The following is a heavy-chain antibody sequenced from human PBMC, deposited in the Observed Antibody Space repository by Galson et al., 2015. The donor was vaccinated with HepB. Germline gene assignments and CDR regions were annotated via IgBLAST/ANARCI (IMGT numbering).Heavy chain of an antibody. J-gene: IGHJ4*02. CDR2: INPNSGGT. CDR3: ARHEAYCGGDCYSPPDY. CDR1: GYTFTGYY. D-gene: IGHD2-21*02. Sequence: SVKVSCKASGYTFTGYYMHWVRQAPGQGLEWMGWINPNSGGTNYAQKFQGRVTMTRDKSISTAYLQWSSLKASNTAMYYCARHEAYCGGDCYSPPDYWGQATLVTVSS. V-gene: IGHV1-2*02.